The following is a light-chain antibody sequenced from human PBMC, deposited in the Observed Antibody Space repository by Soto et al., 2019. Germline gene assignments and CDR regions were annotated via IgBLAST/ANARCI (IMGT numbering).Light chain of an antibody. CDR3: LQDFNYPRT. CDR1: QGIRND. V-gene: IGKV1-6*01. Sequence: AIQMTQSPSSLAASVGDRVTITCRASQGIRNDLGWYQQKPGKAPNLLIYAASSLQSGVPSRFSGSGSGIDFTLTISSLQPEDFATYYCLQDFNYPRTFGQGTKVEIK. J-gene: IGKJ1*01. CDR2: AAS.